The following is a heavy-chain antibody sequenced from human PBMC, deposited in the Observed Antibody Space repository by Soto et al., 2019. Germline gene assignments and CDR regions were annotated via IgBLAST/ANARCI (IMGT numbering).Heavy chain of an antibody. CDR1: GYTFTGYY. Sequence: QVQLVQSGAEVKKPGASVKVSCKASGYTFTGYYMHWVRQAPGQGLEWMGWINPNSGGKNYAQKCQDWVTMTMYTSISTAYMELSRLSSGDTAVYYCARKRSAAGHSGWVIWGYYYGMDVWGEGTTVTVSS. V-gene: IGHV1-2*04. CDR3: ARKRSAAGHSGWVIWGYYYGMDV. J-gene: IGHJ6*04. CDR2: INPNSGGK. D-gene: IGHD6-13*01.